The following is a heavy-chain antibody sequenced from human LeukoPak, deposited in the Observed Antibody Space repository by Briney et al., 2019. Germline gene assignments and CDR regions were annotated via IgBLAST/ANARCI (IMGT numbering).Heavy chain of an antibody. CDR2: ISWNSGSI. D-gene: IGHD6-19*01. J-gene: IGHJ4*02. V-gene: IGHV3-9*03. CDR3: VRGVAGHYFDY. CDR1: GFTFDDYA. Sequence: PGGSLRLSCAASGFTFDDYAMHWVRQAPGKGLEWVSGISWNSGSIGYADSVKGRFTISRDNAKNSLYLQMNSLGAEDMALYYCVRGVAGHYFDYWGQRTLVTVSS.